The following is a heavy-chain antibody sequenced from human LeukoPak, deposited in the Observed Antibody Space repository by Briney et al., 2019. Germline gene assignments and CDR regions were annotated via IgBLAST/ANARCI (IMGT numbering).Heavy chain of an antibody. CDR3: ATTPPRCCSGGSCYSDAFDI. CDR1: GYTLTELS. CDR2: FDPEDGET. Sequence: ASVKVSCKVSGYTLTELSMHWVRQAPGKGLEWMGGFDPEDGETIYAQKFQGRVTMTEDTSTDTAYMELSSLRSEDTAVYYCATTPPRCCSGGSCYSDAFDIWGQGTMVTVSS. J-gene: IGHJ3*02. D-gene: IGHD2-15*01. V-gene: IGHV1-24*01.